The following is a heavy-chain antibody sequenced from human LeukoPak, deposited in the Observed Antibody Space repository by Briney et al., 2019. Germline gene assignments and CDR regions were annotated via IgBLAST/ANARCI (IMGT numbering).Heavy chain of an antibody. Sequence: GGSLRLSCAASGFTFSSYAMSWVRQAPGKGLEWVSAISGSGGSTYYADSVKGRFTISRDNSKNTLYLQMNSLRAEDTAVYYCAKGYLWRYFVWLSLDYWGQGTLVTVSS. V-gene: IGHV3-23*01. CDR3: AKGYLWRYFVWLSLDY. CDR2: ISGSGGST. J-gene: IGHJ4*02. D-gene: IGHD3-9*01. CDR1: GFTFSSYA.